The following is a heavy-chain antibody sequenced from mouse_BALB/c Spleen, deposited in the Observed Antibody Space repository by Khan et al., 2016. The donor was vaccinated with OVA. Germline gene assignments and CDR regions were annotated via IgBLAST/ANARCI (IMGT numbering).Heavy chain of an antibody. Sequence: VQLQESGPGLVKPSQSLSLTCTVTGYSITSDYAWNWIRQFPGNKLEWMGYISYSGNTKYNPSLKSRISITRDTSENQFFLQLNFVTIEDTATYYCARIYGGDFDYWGQGTTLTVSS. CDR2: ISYSGNT. V-gene: IGHV3-2*02. CDR3: ARIYGGDFDY. CDR1: GYSITSDYA. D-gene: IGHD1-1*01. J-gene: IGHJ2*01.